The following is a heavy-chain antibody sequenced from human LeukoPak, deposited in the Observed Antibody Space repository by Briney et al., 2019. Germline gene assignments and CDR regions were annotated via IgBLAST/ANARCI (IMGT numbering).Heavy chain of an antibody. CDR3: ARYGSTWDLDY. CDR1: GFTFSSYW. CDR2: IKQEGNDK. D-gene: IGHD6-13*01. Sequence: GGSLGLSCAASGFTFSSYWMNWVRQAPGKGLEWVANIKQEGNDKYYVDSVKGRFTISRDNAKNSLYLQMNSLRAEDTAVYYCARYGSTWDLDYWGQGTLVTVSS. J-gene: IGHJ4*02. V-gene: IGHV3-7*01.